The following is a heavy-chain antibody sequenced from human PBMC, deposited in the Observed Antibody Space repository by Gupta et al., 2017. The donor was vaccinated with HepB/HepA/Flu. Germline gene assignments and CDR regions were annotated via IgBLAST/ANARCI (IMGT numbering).Heavy chain of an antibody. CDR1: GDSVTSNTAA. Sequence: QVQLQQSGPGLVKPSQTLSLTCAISGDSVTSNTAAWNWIRQSPSRGLEWLGRTYYRSKWYNDYAVSVKSRLIINADTSKNQFFLQLNSVAPEDTAVYYCVRDRAWGFDYWGQGTLVTVSS. J-gene: IGHJ4*02. CDR2: TYYRSKWYN. D-gene: IGHD3-16*01. V-gene: IGHV6-1*01. CDR3: VRDRAWGFDY.